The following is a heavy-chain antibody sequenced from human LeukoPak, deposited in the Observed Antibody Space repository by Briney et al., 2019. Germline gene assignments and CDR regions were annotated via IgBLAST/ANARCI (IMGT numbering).Heavy chain of an antibody. V-gene: IGHV3-43*02. J-gene: IGHJ3*02. CDR2: IGGDGGST. CDR1: GFTFDDYA. Sequence: GGSLRLSCAASGFTFDDYAIHWFRQAPGKGLEWVSLIGGDGGSTYYADSVKGRFTISRDNSKNSLYLQMNSLRTEDTALYYCAKEIIPTYYYDSSGYPDAFDIWGQGTMVTVSS. CDR3: AKEIIPTYYYDSSGYPDAFDI. D-gene: IGHD3-22*01.